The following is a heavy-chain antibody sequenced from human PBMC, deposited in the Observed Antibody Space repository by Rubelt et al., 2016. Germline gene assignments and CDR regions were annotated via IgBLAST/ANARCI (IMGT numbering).Heavy chain of an antibody. CDR2: INHSGST. CDR1: GGSFSGYY. J-gene: IGHJ6*02. D-gene: IGHD6-13*01. Sequence: QVQLQQWGAGLLKPSETLSLTCAVYGGSFSGYYWSWIRQPPGKGLEWIGEINHSGSTNSNPSLKSRVTISVDTAKNQFALEVSSVTAADTAVYYCARGRRGSSSWLGRDYYGMDVWGQGTTVTVSS. V-gene: IGHV4-34*01. CDR3: ARGRRGSSSWLGRDYYGMDV.